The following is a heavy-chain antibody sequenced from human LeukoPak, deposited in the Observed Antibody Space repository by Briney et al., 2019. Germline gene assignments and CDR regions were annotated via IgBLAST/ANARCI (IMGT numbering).Heavy chain of an antibody. Sequence: ASVKVSCKASGGTFSSYAISWVRQAPGQGLEWMGWINPNSGGTNYAQKFQGRVTMTRDTSISTAYMELSRLRSDDTAVYYCARGANSGSYLRFDYWGQGTLVTVSS. CDR3: ARGANSGSYLRFDY. CDR2: INPNSGGT. V-gene: IGHV1-2*02. D-gene: IGHD1-26*01. J-gene: IGHJ4*02. CDR1: GGTFSSYA.